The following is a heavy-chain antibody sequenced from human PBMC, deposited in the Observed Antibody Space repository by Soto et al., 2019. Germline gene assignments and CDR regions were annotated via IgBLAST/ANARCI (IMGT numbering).Heavy chain of an antibody. V-gene: IGHV1-18*04. CDR1: GYTFTSYG. CDR2: ISAYNGNT. Sequence: ASVKVSCKASGYTFTSYGISWVRQAPGQGLEWMGWISAYNGNTNYAQKLQGRVTMTTDTSTSTAYMELRSLRSDDTAVYYCARGYVYYDSSGYYPDAFDIWGQGTMVTFSS. D-gene: IGHD3-22*01. J-gene: IGHJ3*02. CDR3: ARGYVYYDSSGYYPDAFDI.